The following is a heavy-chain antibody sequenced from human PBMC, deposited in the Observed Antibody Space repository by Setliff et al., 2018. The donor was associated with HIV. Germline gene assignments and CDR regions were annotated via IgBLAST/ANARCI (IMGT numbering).Heavy chain of an antibody. CDR2: IYDTGST. V-gene: IGHV4-4*07. D-gene: IGHD2-15*01. J-gene: IGHJ3*01. Sequence: SETLSLTCTVSGGSIGGFYWNWIRQSAGKGLQWIGRIYDTGSTKYNPSLTSRVTLSVDTSKNQFFLKLTSLSAADTAVYYCARDRIEVVVDGPHDVFDVWGRGTTVTVSS. CDR1: GGSIGGFY. CDR3: ARDRIEVVVDGPHDVFDV.